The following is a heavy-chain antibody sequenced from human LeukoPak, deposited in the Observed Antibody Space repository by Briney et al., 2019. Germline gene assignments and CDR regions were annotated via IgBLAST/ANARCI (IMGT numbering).Heavy chain of an antibody. J-gene: IGHJ6*03. CDR2: ISAYNGNT. V-gene: IGHV1-18*01. CDR3: ARDSADYYGSGSYYNKYYYYMDV. Sequence: ASVKVSCEGSGYTFTSYATNWVRQAPGQGLEWMGWISAYNGNTNYARKLQGRVTMTTDTSTSTAYMELRSLRSDDTAVYYCARDSADYYGSGSYYNKYYYYMDVWGKGTTVTVSS. CDR1: GYTFTSYA. D-gene: IGHD3-10*01.